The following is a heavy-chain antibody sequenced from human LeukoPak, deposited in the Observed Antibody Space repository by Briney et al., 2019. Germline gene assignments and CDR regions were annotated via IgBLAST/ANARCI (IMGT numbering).Heavy chain of an antibody. Sequence: ASVKVSCKVSGYTLTELSMHWVRQAPGNGLEWMGGFDPEDGETIYAQKFQARVTMTEDTSTDTAYMELSSLRSEDTAVYYCAAELYSGTYGRCCSFAFWGQGTLITVSS. CDR3: AAELYSGTYGRCCSFAF. CDR1: GYTLTELS. CDR2: FDPEDGET. J-gene: IGHJ4*02. D-gene: IGHD1-26*01. V-gene: IGHV1-24*01.